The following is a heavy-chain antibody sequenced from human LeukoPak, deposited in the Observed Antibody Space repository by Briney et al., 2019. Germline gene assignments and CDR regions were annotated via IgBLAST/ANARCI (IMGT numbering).Heavy chain of an antibody. D-gene: IGHD3-10*01. CDR1: GFTFSSYS. J-gene: IGHJ6*02. Sequence: GGSLRLSCAASGFTFSSYSMNWVRQAPGKGLEWVSSISSSSSYIYYADSVKGRFTISRDNAKNSLYLQMNSLGAEDTAVYYCARDSTEKISITMVRAEYGMDVWGQGTTVTVSS. CDR3: ARDSTEKISITMVRAEYGMDV. CDR2: ISSSSSYI. V-gene: IGHV3-21*01.